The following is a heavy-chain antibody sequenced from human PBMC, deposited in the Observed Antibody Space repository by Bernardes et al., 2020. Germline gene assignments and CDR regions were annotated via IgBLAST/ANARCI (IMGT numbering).Heavy chain of an antibody. CDR1: GYTFPTYG. CDR2: ISAYNGDT. V-gene: IGHV1-18*01. J-gene: IGHJ4*02. CDR3: ATDQRLYGGKFHY. D-gene: IGHD4-17*01. Sequence: ASVKVSCKASGYTFPTYGISWVRQAPGQGLEWMGWISAYNGDTDYAQNLQGRVTMTTDTSTTTAYMELRSLRSDDTAVYYCATDQRLYGGKFHYWGQGTLVTVSS.